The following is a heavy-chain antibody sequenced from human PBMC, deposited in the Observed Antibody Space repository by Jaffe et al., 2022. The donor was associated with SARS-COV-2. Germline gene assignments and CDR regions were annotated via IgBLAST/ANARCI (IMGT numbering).Heavy chain of an antibody. CDR1: GFTFSSYA. D-gene: IGHD1-26*01. V-gene: IGHV3-30-3*01. CDR2: ISYDGSNK. J-gene: IGHJ4*02. Sequence: QVQLVESGGGVVQPGRSLRLSCAASGFTFSSYAMHWVRQAPGKGLEWVAVISYDGSNKYYADSVKGRFTISRDNSKNTLYLQMNSLRAEDTAVYYCASSAVGAAIDYWGQGTLVTVSS. CDR3: ASSAVGAAIDY.